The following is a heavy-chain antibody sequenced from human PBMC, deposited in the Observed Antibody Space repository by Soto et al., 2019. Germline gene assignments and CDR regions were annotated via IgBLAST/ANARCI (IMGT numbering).Heavy chain of an antibody. CDR1: GFIFSNYG. CDR2: IWSDGSNK. D-gene: IGHD2-15*01. V-gene: IGHV3-33*01. CDR3: AREEVRIWSCVGTLEH. J-gene: IGHJ1*01. Sequence: QVQLVESGGGVVQPGRSLRLSCAASGFIFSNYGMHWVRQAPGKGLEWVAVIWSDGSNKDYGDSVKGRFTVSRDSAKNTVYLKMDSLGVEDTAVYYCAREEVRIWSCVGTLEHWGQGTLVTFSS.